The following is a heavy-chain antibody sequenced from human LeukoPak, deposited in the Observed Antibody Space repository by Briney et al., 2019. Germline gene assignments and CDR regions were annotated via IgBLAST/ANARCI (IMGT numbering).Heavy chain of an antibody. CDR3: ARKYDSYGMDV. V-gene: IGHV3-21*04. J-gene: IGHJ6*02. CDR2: ISSSSSYI. CDR1: GFTFSSYS. D-gene: IGHD3-22*01. Sequence: GGSLRLSCAASGFTFSSYSMNWVRQAPGKGLEWVSSISSSSSYIYYADSVKGRFTISRDNAKNSLYLQMNSLRAEDTALYHCARKYDSYGMDVWGQGTTVTVSS.